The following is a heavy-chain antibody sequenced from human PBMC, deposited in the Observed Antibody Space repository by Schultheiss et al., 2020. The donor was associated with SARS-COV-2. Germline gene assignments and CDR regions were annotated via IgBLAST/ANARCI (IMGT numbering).Heavy chain of an antibody. J-gene: IGHJ4*02. CDR2: IYTSGST. CDR1: GGSISSYY. Sequence: SETLSLTCTVSGGSISSYYWSWIRQPAGKGLEWIGRIYTSGSTNYNPSLKSRVTMSVDTSKNQFSLKLSSVTAADTAVYYCARESYPEWLVRGYYFDYWGQGTLVTVSS. CDR3: ARESYPEWLVRGYYFDY. V-gene: IGHV4-4*07. D-gene: IGHD6-19*01.